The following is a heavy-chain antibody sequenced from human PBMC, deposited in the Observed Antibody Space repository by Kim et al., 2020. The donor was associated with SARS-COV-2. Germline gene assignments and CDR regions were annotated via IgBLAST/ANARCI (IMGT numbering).Heavy chain of an antibody. D-gene: IGHD4-17*01. Sequence: SETLSLTFAVYGGSFSGYYWSWIRQPPGKGLEWIGEINHSGSTNYNPSLKSRVTISVDTSKNQFSLKLSSVTAADTAVYYCARGLREGSIYGDYVDYYYYYMDVWGKGTTVTVSS. CDR3: ARGLREGSIYGDYVDYYYYYMDV. J-gene: IGHJ6*03. CDR1: GGSFSGYY. V-gene: IGHV4-34*01. CDR2: INHSGST.